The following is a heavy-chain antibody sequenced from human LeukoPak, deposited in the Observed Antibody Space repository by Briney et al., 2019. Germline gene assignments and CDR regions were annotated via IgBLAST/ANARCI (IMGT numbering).Heavy chain of an antibody. CDR1: GFTFSSYW. D-gene: IGHD4-17*01. CDR3: ARGAYGDPTSFDY. CDR2: IYYSGNT. V-gene: IGHV4-59*01. Sequence: GSLRLSCAASGFTFSSYWMSWVRQAPGKGLEWIGSIYYSGNTYYNPSLKSRVTISVDTSKNQFSLKLSSVTAADTAVYYCARGAYGDPTSFDYWGQGTLVTISS. J-gene: IGHJ4*02.